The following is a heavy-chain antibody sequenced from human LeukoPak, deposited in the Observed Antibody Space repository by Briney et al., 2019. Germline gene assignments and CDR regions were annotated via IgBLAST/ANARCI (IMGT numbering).Heavy chain of an antibody. V-gene: IGHV4-59*12. CDR3: ARGAPPGFDC. Sequence: SETLSLTCTVSGGSISSYYWSWIRQPPGKGLEWVGYIYYSGSTNYNPSLKSRVAMSGDTSKNQFSLKLGSVTAADTALYYCARGAPPGFDCWGQGTLVTVSS. CDR1: GGSISSYY. J-gene: IGHJ4*02. CDR2: IYYSGST.